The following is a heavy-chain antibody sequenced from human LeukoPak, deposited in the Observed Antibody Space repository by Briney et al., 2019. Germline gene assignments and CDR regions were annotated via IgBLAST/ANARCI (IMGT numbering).Heavy chain of an antibody. D-gene: IGHD3-22*01. Sequence: SETLSLTCTVSGGSISSGGYYWSWIRQHPGKGLEWIGYIYYSGSTYYNPSLKSRVTISVDTSKNQFSLKLSSVTAADTAVYYCAKELFYDSSGYINYYYYYGMDVWGQGTTVTVSS. V-gene: IGHV4-31*03. CDR3: AKELFYDSSGYINYYYYYGMDV. CDR2: IYYSGST. J-gene: IGHJ6*02. CDR1: GGSISSGGYY.